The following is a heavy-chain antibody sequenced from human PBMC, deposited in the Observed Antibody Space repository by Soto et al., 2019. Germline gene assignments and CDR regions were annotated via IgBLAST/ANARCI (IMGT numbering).Heavy chain of an antibody. CDR3: XXXXXXXXXAAGAYWIDS. J-gene: IGHJ5*01. CDR2: IXXXXXX. CDR1: GFTLSGYE. V-gene: IGHV3-13*04. D-gene: IGHD6-13*01. Sequence: EVQLVESGGGLVQPGGSLRLSCAASGFTLSGYEMHWVRQLTGKGLEWVSTIXXXXXXXXSGSVKGRFTISREDAKNSXXXXXXXXXXXXXXXXXXXXXXXXXXXAAGAYWIDSWGQGTLVTVSS.